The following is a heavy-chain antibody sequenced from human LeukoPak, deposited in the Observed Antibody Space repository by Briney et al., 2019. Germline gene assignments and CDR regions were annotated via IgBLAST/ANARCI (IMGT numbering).Heavy chain of an antibody. CDR1: GFTFSSYG. CDR3: AKVGNDYYYGMDV. J-gene: IGHJ6*02. V-gene: IGHV3-30*18. CDR2: ISYDGSNK. D-gene: IGHD7-27*01. Sequence: GGFLRLSCAASGFTFSSYGMHWVRQAPGKGLEWVAVISYDGSNKYYADSVKGRFTISRDNSKNTLYLQMNSLRAEDTAVYYCAKVGNDYYYGMDVWGQGTTVTVSS.